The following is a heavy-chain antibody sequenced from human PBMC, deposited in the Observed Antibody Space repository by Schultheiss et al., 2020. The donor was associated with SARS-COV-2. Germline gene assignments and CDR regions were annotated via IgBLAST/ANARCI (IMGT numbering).Heavy chain of an antibody. CDR1: GFTFSSYA. D-gene: IGHD6-13*01. CDR2: IWYDGSNK. J-gene: IGHJ4*02. Sequence: GGSLRLSCAASGFTFSSYAMHWVRQAPGKGLEWVAVIWYDGSNKYYADSVKGRFTISRDNSKNTLYLQMNSLRAEDTAVYYCAKDTLAAAGPEDYRGQGTLVTVSS. V-gene: IGHV3-30*02. CDR3: AKDTLAAAGPEDY.